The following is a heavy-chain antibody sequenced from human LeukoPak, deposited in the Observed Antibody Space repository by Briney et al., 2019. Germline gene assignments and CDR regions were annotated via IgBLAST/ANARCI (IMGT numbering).Heavy chain of an antibody. CDR3: AVLRFLEWLEGWFDP. V-gene: IGHV3-23*01. D-gene: IGHD3-3*01. Sequence: GGSLRLSCAASGFTFSSYAMSWVRQAPGKGLEWVSAISGSGGSTYYADSVKGRFTISRDNSKNTLYLQMNSLRAEDTAVYYCAVLRFLEWLEGWFDPWGQGTLVTVSS. CDR2: ISGSGGST. CDR1: GFTFSSYA. J-gene: IGHJ5*02.